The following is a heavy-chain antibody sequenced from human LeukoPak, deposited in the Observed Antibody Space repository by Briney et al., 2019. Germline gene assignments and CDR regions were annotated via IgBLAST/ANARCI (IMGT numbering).Heavy chain of an antibody. V-gene: IGHV3-23*01. CDR1: GFTFSSYA. Sequence: HTGGSLRLSCEASGFTFSSYAIRWVRQAPGTGLEWVSSIPGSGGATYYADSVRGRFSISRDSSKNTVYLQMNSLRDEDTAVYYCARARPWDSSRSYYFGMDVWGHGTTVTVSS. D-gene: IGHD3-22*01. J-gene: IGHJ6*02. CDR2: IPGSGGAT. CDR3: ARARPWDSSRSYYFGMDV.